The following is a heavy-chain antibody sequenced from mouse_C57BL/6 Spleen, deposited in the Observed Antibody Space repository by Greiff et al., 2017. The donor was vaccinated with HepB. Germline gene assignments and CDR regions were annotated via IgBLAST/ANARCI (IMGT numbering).Heavy chain of an antibody. V-gene: IGHV1-52*01. CDR1: GYTFTSYW. J-gene: IGHJ3*01. CDR2: IDPSDSET. CDR3: ARWDGYYLAY. Sequence: VQLQQPGAELVRPGSSVKLSCKASGYTFTSYWMHWVKQRPIQGLEWIGNIDPSDSETHYNQKFKDKATLTVDKSSSTAYIQLSSLTAEDSAVYYCARWDGYYLAYWGQGTLVTVSA. D-gene: IGHD2-3*01.